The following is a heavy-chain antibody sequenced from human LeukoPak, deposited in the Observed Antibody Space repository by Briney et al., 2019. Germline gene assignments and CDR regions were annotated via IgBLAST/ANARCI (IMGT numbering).Heavy chain of an antibody. D-gene: IGHD3-22*01. CDR1: GFTFSRHA. CDR2: ISYDGSNK. J-gene: IGHJ4*02. CDR3: ARDSIVPDSFLHFDY. V-gene: IGHV3-30-3*01. Sequence: PGGSLRLSCAASGFTFSRHAFHWVRQAPGKGLEWVAVISYDGSNKYYADSVKGRFTISRDNSKNTLYLQMNSLRAEDTAVYYCARDSIVPDSFLHFDYWGQGTLVTVSS.